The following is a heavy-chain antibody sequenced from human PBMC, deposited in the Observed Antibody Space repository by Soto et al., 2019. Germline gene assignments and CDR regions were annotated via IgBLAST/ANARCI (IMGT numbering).Heavy chain of an antibody. CDR3: ARGRDSGWVPTVDY. CDR2: IITGLVTA. V-gene: IGHV1-69*11. J-gene: IGHJ4*02. Sequence: QVQLVQSGAELKKPGSSVKVSCMASGGTFSSYAITWLRQAPGQGLEWMGGIITGLVTANYAQKFQGRVTITADESTSTACWELTSLRSDDTAVYYCARGRDSGWVPTVDYWGQGTLVSVSS. D-gene: IGHD6-19*01. CDR1: GGTFSSYA.